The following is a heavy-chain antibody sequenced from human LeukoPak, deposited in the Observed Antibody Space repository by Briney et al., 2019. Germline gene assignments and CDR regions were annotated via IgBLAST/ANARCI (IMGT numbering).Heavy chain of an antibody. V-gene: IGHV3-9*01. CDR1: GFTFDDYA. J-gene: IGHJ5*02. Sequence: PGRSLRLSCAASGFTFDDYAMHWVRQAPGKGLEWVSGISWNSGSIGYADSVKGRFTISRDNAKNSLYLQMNSLRAEDTALYYCAKAFTQGRLRFDPWGQGTLVTVSS. CDR2: ISWNSGSI. D-gene: IGHD3-10*01. CDR3: AKAFTQGRLRFDP.